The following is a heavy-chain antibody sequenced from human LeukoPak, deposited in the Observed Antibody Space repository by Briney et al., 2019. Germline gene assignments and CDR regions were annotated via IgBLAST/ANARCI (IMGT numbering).Heavy chain of an antibody. CDR1: GGTFSSYA. J-gene: IGHJ4*02. D-gene: IGHD3-10*01. CDR2: IIPILGIA. CDR3: AGDAGMVRGVIHFDY. V-gene: IGHV1-69*04. Sequence: SVKVSCKASGGTFSSYAISWVRQAPGQGLEWMGRIIPILGIANYAQKFQGRVTITADKSTSTAYMELSSLRSEDTAVYYCAGDAGMVRGVIHFDYWGQGTLVTVSS.